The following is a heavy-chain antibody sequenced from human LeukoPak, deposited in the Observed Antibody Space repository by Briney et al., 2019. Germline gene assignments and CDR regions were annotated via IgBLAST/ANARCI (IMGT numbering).Heavy chain of an antibody. CDR3: AISYYDILTGYQGAFDI. J-gene: IGHJ3*02. CDR1: GGSISSYY. D-gene: IGHD3-9*01. CDR2: IYYSGST. Sequence: NPSETLSLTCTVSGGSISSYYWSWIRQPPGKGLEWIGYIYYSGSTNYNPSLKSRVTISVDTSKNQFSLKLSSVTAADTAVYYCAISYYDILTGYQGAFDIWGQGTMVTVSS. V-gene: IGHV4-59*08.